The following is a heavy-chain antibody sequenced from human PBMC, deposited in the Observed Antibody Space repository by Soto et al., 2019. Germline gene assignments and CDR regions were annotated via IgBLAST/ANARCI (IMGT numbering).Heavy chain of an antibody. V-gene: IGHV4-31*03. Sequence: SETLSLTCTVSGGSISNAGYNWSWIRQHPGKGLEWIGYIYYSGSTYYNPSLKSRVTISVDTSKNQFSLKLTSVTAADTAVYYCARDPAPWGQGTLVTVSS. CDR3: ARDPAP. CDR2: IYYSGST. J-gene: IGHJ5*02. CDR1: GGSISNAGYN.